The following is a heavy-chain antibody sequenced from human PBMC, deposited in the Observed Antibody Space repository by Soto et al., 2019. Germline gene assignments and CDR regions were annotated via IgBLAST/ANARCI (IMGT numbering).Heavy chain of an antibody. J-gene: IGHJ5*02. Sequence: PSETLSLTCTVSGGSISSGGYYLSWIRQHPGKGLEWIGYIYYSGSTYYNPSLKSRVTISVDTSKNQFSLKLSSVTAADTAVYYCARGYDSSGYYYAPPGWFDPWGQGTLVTVSS. CDR3: ARGYDSSGYYYAPPGWFDP. CDR2: IYYSGST. CDR1: GGSISSGGYY. D-gene: IGHD3-22*01. V-gene: IGHV4-31*03.